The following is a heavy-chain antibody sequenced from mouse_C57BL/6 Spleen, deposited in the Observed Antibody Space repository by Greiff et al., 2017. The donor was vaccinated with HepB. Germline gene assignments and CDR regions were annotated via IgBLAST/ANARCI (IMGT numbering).Heavy chain of an antibody. Sequence: QVQLKESGAELVRPGASVTLSCKASGYTFTDYEMHWVKQTPVHGLEWIGVIDPESGSTAYNEKFKGKAILTADKSSSTAYMELRSLTSEDSAVYYCAIRGGYWSFDVWGTGTTVTVAS. CDR2: IDPESGST. CDR1: GYTFTDYE. J-gene: IGHJ1*03. CDR3: AIRGGYWSFDV. V-gene: IGHV1-15*01.